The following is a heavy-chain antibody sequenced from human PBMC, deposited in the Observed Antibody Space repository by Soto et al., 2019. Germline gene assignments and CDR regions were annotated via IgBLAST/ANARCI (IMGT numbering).Heavy chain of an antibody. V-gene: IGHV4-39*01. CDR2: IYYSGST. CDR1: GFSISSSSYY. Sequence: SETLSLTCPVSGFSISSSSYYWGWIRQPPGKGLEWIGSIYYSGSTYYNPSLKSRVTISVDTSKNQFSLKLSSVTAADTAVYYCARLADGAYYDSLTGYPRYYMDVWGKGTTVTVS. D-gene: IGHD3-9*01. J-gene: IGHJ6*03. CDR3: ARLADGAYYDSLTGYPRYYMDV.